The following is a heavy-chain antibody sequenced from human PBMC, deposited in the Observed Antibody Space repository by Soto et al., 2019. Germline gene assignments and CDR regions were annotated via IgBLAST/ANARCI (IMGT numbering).Heavy chain of an antibody. CDR2: IDPSDSYT. Sequence: GESLKISWKGSGYSFTSHCISRVRQMPGKGLEWMGRIDPSDSYTNYSPSFQGHVTISADKSISTAYLQWSSLKASDTAMYYCARWYGSGSDLWGQGTLVTVSS. CDR1: GYSFTSHC. D-gene: IGHD3-10*01. CDR3: ARWYGSGSDL. J-gene: IGHJ4*02. V-gene: IGHV5-10-1*01.